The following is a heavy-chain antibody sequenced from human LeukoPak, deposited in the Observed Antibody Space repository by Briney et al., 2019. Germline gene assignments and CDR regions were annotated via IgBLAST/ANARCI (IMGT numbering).Heavy chain of an antibody. CDR1: GGTFSSYA. V-gene: IGHV1-69*13. D-gene: IGHD4-17*01. CDR2: IIPIFGTA. J-gene: IGHJ6*03. CDR3: ARGGISKMGTVTRYYYYYYYMDV. Sequence: ASVKVSCKASGGTFSSYAISWVRQAPGQGLEWMGGIIPIFGTANYAQKFQGRVTITADESTSTAYMELSSLRSEDTAVYYCARGGISKMGTVTRYYYYYYYMDVWGKGTTVTISS.